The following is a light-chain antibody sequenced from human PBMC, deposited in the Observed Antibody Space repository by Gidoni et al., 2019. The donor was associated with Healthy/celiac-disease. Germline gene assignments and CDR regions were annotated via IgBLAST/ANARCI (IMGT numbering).Light chain of an antibody. CDR1: QSISSY. CDR2: AAS. J-gene: IGKJ1*01. Sequence: DIQRTQSPSSLSASVGDRVTITCRASQSISSYLNWYQQKPGKAPKLLIYAASSLQSGVPSRFRGSGSGTDFTLTISSLQPEDFATYYCQQSYSTPPTFXQXTKVEIK. V-gene: IGKV1-39*01. CDR3: QQSYSTPPT.